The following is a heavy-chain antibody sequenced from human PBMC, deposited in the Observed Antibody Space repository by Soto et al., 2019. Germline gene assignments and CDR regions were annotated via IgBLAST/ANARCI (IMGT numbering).Heavy chain of an antibody. Sequence: LRLSCAASGFTFSDHQMNWVRQAPGRGLEWVSVIYSSGSTYYADYVKGRFTFSRDNTKNTMYLQMNSLRAEDTAVYYCARRRGTGISGGTYYGLDVWGQGTTVTVS. CDR1: GFTFSDHQ. CDR2: IYSSGST. J-gene: IGHJ6*02. D-gene: IGHD1-20*01. CDR3: ARRRGTGISGGTYYGLDV. V-gene: IGHV3-53*01.